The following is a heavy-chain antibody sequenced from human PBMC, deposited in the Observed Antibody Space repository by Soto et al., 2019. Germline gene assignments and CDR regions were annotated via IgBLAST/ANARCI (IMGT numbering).Heavy chain of an antibody. CDR1: GFSVSSTY. CDR2: MYSGGSA. Sequence: EVQLVESGGGLIQPGGSLRLSCAVSGFSVSSTYMSWVRQAPGKGLEWVSVMYSGGSAYYADSVKGRFSIARENSKNTLSIQMNSLRAEDPAVYYCARVMMVRGVVFEYWGRGTLVTVSS. V-gene: IGHV3-53*01. CDR3: ARVMMVRGVVFEY. J-gene: IGHJ4*02. D-gene: IGHD3-10*01.